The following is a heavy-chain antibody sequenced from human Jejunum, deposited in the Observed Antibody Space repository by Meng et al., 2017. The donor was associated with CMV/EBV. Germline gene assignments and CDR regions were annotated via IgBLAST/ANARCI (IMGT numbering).Heavy chain of an antibody. Sequence: YYWSWIRQHPGKGLEWIGYIYYSGSTYYNPSLKSRVTISVDTSKNQFPLKLSSVTAADTAVYYCARDSTLEYCSSTSCQLEQRAYDIWGQGTMVTVSS. V-gene: IGHV4-31*02. CDR1: YY. CDR3: ARDSTLEYCSSTSCQLEQRAYDI. CDR2: IYYSGST. D-gene: IGHD2-2*01. J-gene: IGHJ3*02.